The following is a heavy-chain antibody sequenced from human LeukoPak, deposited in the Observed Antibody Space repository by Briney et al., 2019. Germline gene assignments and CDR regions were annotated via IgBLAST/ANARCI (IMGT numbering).Heavy chain of an antibody. CDR2: IIPTTGLA. Sequence: SVKVSCKASGGTFSNLAISWVRQAPGQGLEWMGRIIPTTGLANYAQKFQGRVTITADKSTSTAYMELSSLRSEDTAVYYCARAPPRLDGYILYYWGQGTQVTVSS. V-gene: IGHV1-69*04. CDR1: GGTFSNLA. D-gene: IGHD5-24*01. J-gene: IGHJ4*02. CDR3: ARAPPRLDGYILYY.